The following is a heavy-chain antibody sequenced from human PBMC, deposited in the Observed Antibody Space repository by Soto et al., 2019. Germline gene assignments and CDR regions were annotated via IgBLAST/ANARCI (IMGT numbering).Heavy chain of an antibody. V-gene: IGHV4-34*01. CDR3: VRALELVGAHKAIDY. Sequence: SETLSLTCAVYGGSFSGYYWTWIRQPPGKGLEWIGEINHSGSTNYTPSLKSRVTISVDTSKNQVSLKLSSVTAADTAMYYCVRALELVGAHKAIDYWGQGTLVTV. CDR1: GGSFSGYY. D-gene: IGHD1-26*01. J-gene: IGHJ4*02. CDR2: INHSGST.